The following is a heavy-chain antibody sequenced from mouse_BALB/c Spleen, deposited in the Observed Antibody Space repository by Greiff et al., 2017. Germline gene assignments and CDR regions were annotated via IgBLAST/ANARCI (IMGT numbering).Heavy chain of an antibody. CDR1: GFAFSSYD. V-gene: IGHV5-12-1*01. CDR3: ARQGYYYGSSYVGY. CDR2: ISSGGGST. J-gene: IGHJ2*01. Sequence: EVHLLESGGGLVKPGGSLKLSCAASGFAFSSYDMSWVRQTPEKRLEWVAYISSGGGSTYYPDTVKGRFTISRDNAKNTLYLQMSSLKSEDTAMYYCARQGYYYGSSYVGYWGQGTTLTVSS. D-gene: IGHD1-1*01.